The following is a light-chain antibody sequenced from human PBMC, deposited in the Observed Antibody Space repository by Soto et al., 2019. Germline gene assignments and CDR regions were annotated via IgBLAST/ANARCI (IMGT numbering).Light chain of an antibody. CDR3: QQHNNLPLT. CDR2: AAS. CDR1: QGISTY. Sequence: DIQLTQSPSFLSASVGDRVTITCRASQGISTYLAWYQQKPGKAPKVLIYAASTLQSGVPSRFSGSGSGTEFTLTISSLQPEDFATYYCQQHNNLPLTFGGGTRVAI. J-gene: IGKJ4*01. V-gene: IGKV1-9*01.